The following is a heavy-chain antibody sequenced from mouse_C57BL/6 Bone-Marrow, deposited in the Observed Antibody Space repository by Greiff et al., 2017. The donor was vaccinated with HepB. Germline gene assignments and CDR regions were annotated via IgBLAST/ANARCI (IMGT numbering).Heavy chain of an antibody. Sequence: VQLQESGAELARPGASVKLSCKASGYTFTSYGISWVKQRTGQGLEWIGEIYPRSGNTYYNEKFKGKATLTADKSSSTAYMELRSLTSEDSAVYFCARLGLGYYFDYWGQGTTLTVSS. CDR1: GYTFTSYG. J-gene: IGHJ2*01. CDR2: IYPRSGNT. D-gene: IGHD3-1*01. CDR3: ARLGLGYYFDY. V-gene: IGHV1-81*01.